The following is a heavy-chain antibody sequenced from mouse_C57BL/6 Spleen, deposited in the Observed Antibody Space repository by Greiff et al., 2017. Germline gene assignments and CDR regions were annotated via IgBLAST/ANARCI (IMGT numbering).Heavy chain of an antibody. J-gene: IGHJ2*01. V-gene: IGHV3-6*01. CDR2: ISYDGSN. Sequence: ESGPGLVKPSQSLSLTCSVTGYSITSGYYWNWLRQFPGNKLEWMGYISYDGSNNYNPSLKNRISITRDTSKNQFFLKLNSVTTEDTATYYCARGGSSGYFDYWGQGTTLTVSS. CDR1: GYSITSGYY. CDR3: ARGGSSGYFDY. D-gene: IGHD3-2*02.